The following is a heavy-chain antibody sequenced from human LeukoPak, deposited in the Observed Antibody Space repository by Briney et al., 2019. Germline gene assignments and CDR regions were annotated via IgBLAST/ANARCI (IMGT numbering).Heavy chain of an antibody. CDR2: ISSSSSTI. J-gene: IGHJ6*03. CDR1: GFTFSSYS. Sequence: GPLRLSCAASGFTFSSYSMNWVRQAPGKGLEWVSYISSSSSTIYYADSVKGRFTISRDNAKNSLYLQMNSLRAEDTAVYYCARVGGTFYYYYYMDVWGKGTTVTVSS. V-gene: IGHV3-48*01. CDR3: ARVGGTFYYYYYMDV. D-gene: IGHD1-26*01.